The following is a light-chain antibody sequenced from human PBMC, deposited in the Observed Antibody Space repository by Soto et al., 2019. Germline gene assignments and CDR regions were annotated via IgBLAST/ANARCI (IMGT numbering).Light chain of an antibody. CDR2: EVT. Sequence: QPVLTQPPSASGSPGQSVTISCTGTSSDVGGDNYVSWYQQHPGKAPKLMIYEVTKRPSGVPDRFSGSKSGNTASLTVSGLQVEDEADYYCSSLKVFGGGTQLTVL. CDR3: SSLKV. V-gene: IGLV2-8*01. J-gene: IGLJ2*01. CDR1: SSDVGGDNY.